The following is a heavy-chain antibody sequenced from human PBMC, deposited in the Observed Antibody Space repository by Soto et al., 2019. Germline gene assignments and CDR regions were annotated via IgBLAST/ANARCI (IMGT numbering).Heavy chain of an antibody. V-gene: IGHV1-24*01. J-gene: IGHJ4*02. CDR1: GYTLTELS. CDR2: FDPEDGET. Sequence: ASVKVSCKVSGYTLTELSMHWVRQAPGKGLEWMGGFDPEDGETIYAQKFQGRVTMTEDTSTDTAYMELSSLRSEDTAVYYCATDRGRTTLGYDFWSGHKSVDYWGQGTLVTVS. D-gene: IGHD3-3*01. CDR3: ATDRGRTTLGYDFWSGHKSVDY.